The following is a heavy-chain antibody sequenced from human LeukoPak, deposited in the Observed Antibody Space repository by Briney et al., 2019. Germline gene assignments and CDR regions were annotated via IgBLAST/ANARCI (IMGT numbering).Heavy chain of an antibody. CDR3: AKGDCSSTRCFLDS. D-gene: IGHD2-2*01. V-gene: IGHV3-9*01. CDR2: ISWNSGSI. CDR1: GFTFDDYA. Sequence: PGGSLRLSCAASGFTFDDYAMHWVRQAPGKGLEWVSGISWNSGSIGYADCVKGRFTISRDKAKKSLYLDMNNLRAEDTASYYCAKGDCSSTRCFLDSWGQGTLLTVSS. J-gene: IGHJ4*02.